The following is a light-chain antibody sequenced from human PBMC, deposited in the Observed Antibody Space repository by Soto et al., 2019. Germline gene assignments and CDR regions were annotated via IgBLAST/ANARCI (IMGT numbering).Light chain of an antibody. J-gene: IGLJ2*01. CDR3: SSYTSGSTLV. V-gene: IGLV2-14*01. CDR1: SSDVGGYNY. Sequence: QSALTQPASVSGSPGQSITISCTGTSSDVGGYNYVSWYQQHPGKAPKLMIYDVSNRPPGVSNRFSGSKSGNTASLTISGLQAKDEADYYCSSYTSGSTLVFGGGTQLTVL. CDR2: DVS.